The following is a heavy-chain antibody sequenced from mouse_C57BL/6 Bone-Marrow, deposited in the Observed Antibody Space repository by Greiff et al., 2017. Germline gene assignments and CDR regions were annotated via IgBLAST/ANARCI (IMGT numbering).Heavy chain of an antibody. Sequence: VQLQQSGAELVKPGASVKISCKASGYAFSRYWMNWVKQRPGKGLEWIGQIYPGDGDTNYNGKFKGKATLTADKYSSTAYMQLSSLTSEYSAVYFCARWMVYGYDFYYYAMDYWGQGASVTVSS. CDR3: ARWMVYGYDFYYYAMDY. V-gene: IGHV1-80*01. D-gene: IGHD2-2*01. CDR2: IYPGDGDT. CDR1: GYAFSRYW. J-gene: IGHJ4*01.